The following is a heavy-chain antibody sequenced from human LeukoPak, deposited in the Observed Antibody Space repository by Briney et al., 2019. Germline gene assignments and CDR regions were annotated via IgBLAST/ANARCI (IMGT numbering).Heavy chain of an antibody. J-gene: IGHJ4*02. V-gene: IGHV1-69*05. D-gene: IGHD3-22*01. CDR2: IIPIFGTA. CDR1: GGTFSSYA. Sequence: ASVKVSCKASGGTFSSYAISWVRQAPGQGLEWMGGIIPIFGTANYAQKFQGRVTITTDESTSTAYMELSSLRSEDTAVYYCARTLYYYDSSGYYYAYFDYWGQGTLVTVSS. CDR3: ARTLYYYDSSGYYYAYFDY.